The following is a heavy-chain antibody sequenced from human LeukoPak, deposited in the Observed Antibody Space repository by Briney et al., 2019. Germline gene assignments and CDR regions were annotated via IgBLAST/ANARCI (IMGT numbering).Heavy chain of an antibody. Sequence: SVKVSCKASGYTFTSYGISWVRQAHGQGLEWMGRIIPILGIANYAQKFQGRVTITADKSTSTAYMELSSLRSEDTAVYYCARGAGYSSAYYYYGMDVWGQGTTVTVSS. D-gene: IGHD6-19*01. CDR2: IIPILGIA. CDR3: ARGAGYSSAYYYYGMDV. J-gene: IGHJ6*02. V-gene: IGHV1-69*04. CDR1: GYTFTSYG.